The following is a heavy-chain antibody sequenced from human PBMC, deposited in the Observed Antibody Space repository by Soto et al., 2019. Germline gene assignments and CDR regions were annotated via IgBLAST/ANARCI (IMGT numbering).Heavy chain of an antibody. Sequence: QVQLQESGPGLLKPSETLSLTCTVSGASVNSGSYYWTWIRQPPGKGLEWIGFVHHSGTTHYNASLKSRVTICIDTSKNQFFLKLNSMTAADAAVYYCARDSSGRHDYWGQGTLVAVSS. D-gene: IGHD3-22*01. J-gene: IGHJ4*02. CDR2: VHHSGTT. CDR1: GASVNSGSYY. V-gene: IGHV4-61*01. CDR3: ARDSSGRHDY.